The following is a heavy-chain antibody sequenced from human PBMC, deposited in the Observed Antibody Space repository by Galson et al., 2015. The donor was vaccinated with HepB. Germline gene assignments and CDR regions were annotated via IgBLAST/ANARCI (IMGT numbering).Heavy chain of an antibody. CDR2: IYYSGST. Sequence: ETLSLTCTVSAGSISAYYWSWIRQPPGKGLEWIGYIYYSGSTNYNPSLKSRVTISVDRSKSQFSLKLTSVTAADTAVYYCARERGLLAFDFWGPGTMVTVSS. CDR1: AGSISAYY. J-gene: IGHJ3*01. CDR3: ARERGLLAFDF. V-gene: IGHV4-59*01.